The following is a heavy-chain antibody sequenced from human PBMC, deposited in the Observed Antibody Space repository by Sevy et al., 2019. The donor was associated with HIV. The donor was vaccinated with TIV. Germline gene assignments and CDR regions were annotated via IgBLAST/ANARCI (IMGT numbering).Heavy chain of an antibody. D-gene: IGHD2-8*01. CDR1: GFTFSKYS. CDR3: AREGCTKHYDY. J-gene: IGHJ4*02. Sequence: GGSLRLSCAASGFTFSKYSMSWVRQPPGKGLEWVSTLSFGCGEINYADSVKGRFTISRDNSKSSVYLQMNNLRPEDTAVYYCAREGCTKHYDYWGQGTLVTVSS. CDR2: LSFGCGEI. V-gene: IGHV3-23*01.